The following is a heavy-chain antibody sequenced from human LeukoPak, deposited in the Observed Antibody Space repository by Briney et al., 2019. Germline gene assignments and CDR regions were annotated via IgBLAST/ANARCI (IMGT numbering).Heavy chain of an antibody. CDR1: GGSITSGAYY. CDR2: IHYSGST. Sequence: SETLSLTCTVSGGSITSGAYYWSWIRQHPGKGLEWIGYIHYSGSTYYNPSLKSRVTISVDTSKNQFSLKLSSVAAADTAVYYCVRRNPAAAGRFDPWGQGTLVTVSS. V-gene: IGHV4-31*03. J-gene: IGHJ5*02. CDR3: VRRNPAAAGRFDP. D-gene: IGHD2-2*01.